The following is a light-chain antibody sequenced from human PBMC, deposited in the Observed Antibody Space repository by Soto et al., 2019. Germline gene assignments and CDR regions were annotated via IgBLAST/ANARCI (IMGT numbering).Light chain of an antibody. CDR1: QSISSW. CDR2: KAS. CDR3: QQYHSYSFT. V-gene: IGKV1-5*03. J-gene: IGKJ3*01. Sequence: DIQMTQSPSTLSASVGDRVTITCRASQSISSWLAWYQRKPGKAPKLLIYKASSLESGVPSRFSGSGSGTEFTLTISSLQPDDFATYYCQQYHSYSFTFGPGTRVDIK.